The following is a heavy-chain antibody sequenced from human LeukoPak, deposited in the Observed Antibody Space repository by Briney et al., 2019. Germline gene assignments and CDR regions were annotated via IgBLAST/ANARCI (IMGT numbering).Heavy chain of an antibody. Sequence: GGSLRLSCAASGFVFSDYYMNWIRQAPGKGLEWVSHINKRGDTIYYADSEGRFTISRDNAENSLFLQMSSLRAEDTAVYYCARDGPANTFDIWGQGTMVAVSS. CDR2: INKRGDTI. CDR3: ARDGPANTFDI. V-gene: IGHV3-11*01. CDR1: GFVFSDYY. J-gene: IGHJ3*02.